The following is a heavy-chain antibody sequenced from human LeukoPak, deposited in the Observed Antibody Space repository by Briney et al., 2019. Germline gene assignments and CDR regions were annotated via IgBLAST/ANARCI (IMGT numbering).Heavy chain of an antibody. CDR1: GFTFSSYA. V-gene: IGHV3-23*01. D-gene: IGHD1-26*01. CDR3: ARGDSGSYYGFWLDP. Sequence: GGSLRLSCAASGFTFSSYAMSWVRQAPGKGLEWVSAISGSGGSTYYADSVKGRFTISRDNSKNTLYLQMNSLRAEDTAVYYCARGDSGSYYGFWLDPRGQGTLVTVSS. CDR2: ISGSGGST. J-gene: IGHJ5*02.